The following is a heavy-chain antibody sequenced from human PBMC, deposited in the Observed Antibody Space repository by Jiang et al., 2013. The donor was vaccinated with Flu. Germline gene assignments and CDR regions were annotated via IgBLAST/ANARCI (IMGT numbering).Heavy chain of an antibody. J-gene: IGHJ4*02. CDR3: ARLASRNSFFDY. CDR2: IYPGDSDT. Sequence: IYPGDSDTRYSPSFQGQATISADKSINTAYLQWSSLKASDTAMYYCARLASRNSFFDYWGQGTLVTVSS. D-gene: IGHD4-23*01. V-gene: IGHV5-51*01.